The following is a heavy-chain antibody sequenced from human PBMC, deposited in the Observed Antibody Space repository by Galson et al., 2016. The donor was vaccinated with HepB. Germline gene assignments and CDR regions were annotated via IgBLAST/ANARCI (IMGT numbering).Heavy chain of an antibody. J-gene: IGHJ4*02. CDR1: GFTFSSFA. CDR2: ISGSDSAT. V-gene: IGHV3-23*01. D-gene: IGHD6-13*01. Sequence: SLRLSCAASGFTFSSFAMNWVRQAPGKGLEWVSTISGSDSATFYADSVRGRFTISRDNSKDTLYLQMNSLRDEDTAFYYCTKESRGVLGTNWGQGTLVTVSS. CDR3: TKESRGVLGTN.